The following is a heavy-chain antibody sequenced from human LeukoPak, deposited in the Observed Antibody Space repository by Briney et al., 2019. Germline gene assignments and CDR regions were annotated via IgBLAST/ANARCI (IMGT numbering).Heavy chain of an antibody. CDR2: INPNSGGT. CDR1: GYTFTGYF. V-gene: IGHV1-2*02. J-gene: IGHJ4*02. Sequence: VASVKVSCKASGYTFTGYFMHWVRQAPGQGLEWMGWINPNSGGTNYAQKFQGRVTMTRDTSISTAYMELSRLRSDDTAVYYCARATAGWNYAHFPFDYWGQGTLVTVSS. CDR3: ARATAGWNYAHFPFDY. D-gene: IGHD1-7*01.